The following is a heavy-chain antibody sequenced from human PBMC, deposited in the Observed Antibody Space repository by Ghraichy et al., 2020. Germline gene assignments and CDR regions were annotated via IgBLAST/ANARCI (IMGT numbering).Heavy chain of an antibody. J-gene: IGHJ4*02. CDR2: ITFNNGGT. Sequence: ASVKVSCKSSGNTFTNSFVHWVRQAPGQGLEWRGRITFNNGGTTYAQEFQGRVTLTRDTSIKTAYMEMSRLRSDDTAMYYCASGGDYGDFPFDFWGQGTLVTVSS. V-gene: IGHV1-2*06. D-gene: IGHD4-17*01. CDR1: GNTFTNSF. CDR3: ASGGDYGDFPFDF.